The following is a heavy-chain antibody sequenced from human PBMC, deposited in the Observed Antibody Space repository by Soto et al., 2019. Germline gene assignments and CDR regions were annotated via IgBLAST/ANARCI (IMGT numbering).Heavy chain of an antibody. D-gene: IGHD3-9*01. CDR1: GFTFSDYY. V-gene: IGHV3-11*01. Sequence: GGSLRLSCAASGFTFSDYYMSWIRQAAGKGLEWVSYISSSGSTIYYADSVKGRFTISRDNAKNSLYLQMNNLRAEDTAVYYCAREGTYYDILTGYSRFDYWGQGTLVTVSS. CDR3: AREGTYYDILTGYSRFDY. CDR2: ISSSGSTI. J-gene: IGHJ4*02.